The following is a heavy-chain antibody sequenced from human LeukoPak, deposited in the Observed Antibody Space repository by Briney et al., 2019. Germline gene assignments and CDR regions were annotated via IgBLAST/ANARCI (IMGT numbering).Heavy chain of an antibody. J-gene: IGHJ4*02. CDR3: ARDFSLGSSPPY. V-gene: IGHV1-2*02. Sequence: ASVKVSRKASGYTFTGYYMHWVRQAPGQGLEWMGWINPNSGGTNYAQKFQGRVTMTRDTSISTAYMELSRLRSDDTAVYYCARDFSLGSSPPYWGQGTLVTVSS. CDR2: INPNSGGT. D-gene: IGHD6-6*01. CDR1: GYTFTGYY.